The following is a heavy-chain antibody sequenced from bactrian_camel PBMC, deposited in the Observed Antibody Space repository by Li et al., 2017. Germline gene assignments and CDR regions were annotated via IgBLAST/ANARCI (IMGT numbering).Heavy chain of an antibody. CDR1: GNNVDKYC. J-gene: IGHJ4*01. Sequence: HVQLVESGGGSVQAGESLRLSCTASGNNVDKYCLGWYRQAPGKEREGVAAIDPDGSTSYADSVKGRFTISKDNVKNTVYLQMNSLKPEDTAKYYCAEGYCEVVAAKVDPEYEYSYWGQGTQVTVS. CDR3: AEGYCEVVAAKVDPEYEYSY. V-gene: IGHV3S53*01. D-gene: IGHD6*01. CDR2: IDPDGST.